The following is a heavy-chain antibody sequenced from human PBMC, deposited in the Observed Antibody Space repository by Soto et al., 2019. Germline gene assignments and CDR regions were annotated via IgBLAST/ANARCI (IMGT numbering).Heavy chain of an antibody. CDR3: VNGGWLGD. J-gene: IGHJ4*02. D-gene: IGHD2-8*01. V-gene: IGHV3-74*03. CDR1: GFTFSNNW. CDR2: IKSDGSVT. Sequence: EVQLVEPGGDLVQSGGSLRLSCAASGFTFSNNWMHWARQGPGKGLEWVSHIKSDGSVTMYADSVKGRFTISRDNAKKTLYLQMNSLRDEDTAMYYCVNGGWLGDWGQGTLVTVSS.